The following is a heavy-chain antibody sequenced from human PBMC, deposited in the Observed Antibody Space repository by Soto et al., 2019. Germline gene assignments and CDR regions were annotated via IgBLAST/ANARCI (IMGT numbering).Heavy chain of an antibody. D-gene: IGHD5-18*01. CDR2: IIPIFGTA. CDR3: ARPGSDGGYTFDY. J-gene: IGHJ4*02. CDR1: GGTFSSYA. Sequence: SVKVSCKASGGTFSSYAISWVRQAPGQGLEWMGGIIPIFGTANYAQKFQGRVTITADESTSTAYMELSSLRSEDTAVYYCARPGSDGGYTFDYWGQGTLVTVSS. V-gene: IGHV1-69*13.